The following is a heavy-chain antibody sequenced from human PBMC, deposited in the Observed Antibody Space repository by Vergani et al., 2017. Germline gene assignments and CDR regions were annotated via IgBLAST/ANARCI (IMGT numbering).Heavy chain of an antibody. Sequence: QVQLQESGPGLVKPSETLSLTCTVSGGSISSYYWSWIRQPPGKGLEWIGYIYYSGSTNYNPSLKSRVTISVDTSKNQFSLKLSSVTAADTAVYYCARPSYQLPPLYYYYYYMDVWGKGTTVTVSS. CDR1: GGSISSYY. V-gene: IGHV4-59*01. D-gene: IGHD2-2*01. CDR3: ARPSYQLPPLYYYYYYMDV. CDR2: IYYSGST. J-gene: IGHJ6*03.